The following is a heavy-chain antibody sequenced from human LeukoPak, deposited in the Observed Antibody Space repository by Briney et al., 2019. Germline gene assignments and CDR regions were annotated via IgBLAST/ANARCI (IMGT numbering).Heavy chain of an antibody. J-gene: IGHJ3*02. D-gene: IGHD3-3*01. CDR2: IKQDGSEK. Sequence: GGSLRLSCAASGFTFSSYSMNWVRQAPGKGLEWVANIKQDGSEKYYVDSVKGRFTISRDNAKNSLYLQMNSLRAEDTAVYYCARDWDYDFWSGYSNDAFDIWGQGTMVTVSS. CDR1: GFTFSSYS. CDR3: ARDWDYDFWSGYSNDAFDI. V-gene: IGHV3-7*01.